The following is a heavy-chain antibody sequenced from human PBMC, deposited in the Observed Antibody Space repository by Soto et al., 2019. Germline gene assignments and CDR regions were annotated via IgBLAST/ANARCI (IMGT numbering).Heavy chain of an antibody. Sequence: GGSLRLSCAASVFMLSDYGIHWVRQAPGKGLEWVAVISYDGSIQLYADSVKGRFTISRDSSRNTLYLQMNSLRTEDTATYYCANSPDYYDSSGPGDFWGQGT. J-gene: IGHJ4*02. V-gene: IGHV3-30*18. D-gene: IGHD3-22*01. CDR2: ISYDGSIQ. CDR3: ANSPDYYDSSGPGDF. CDR1: VFMLSDYG.